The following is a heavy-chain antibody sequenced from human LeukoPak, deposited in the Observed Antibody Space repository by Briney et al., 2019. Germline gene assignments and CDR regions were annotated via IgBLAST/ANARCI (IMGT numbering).Heavy chain of an antibody. D-gene: IGHD5-18*01. Sequence: PSETLSLTCTVSGGSISSSSYYWGWIRQPPGKGLEWIGSIYYSGSTYYNPSLKGRVTISVDTSKNQFSLKLSSVTAADTAVYYCASPRYSYGPKSFDYWGQGTLVTVSS. V-gene: IGHV4-39*01. J-gene: IGHJ4*02. CDR2: IYYSGST. CDR1: GGSISSSSYY. CDR3: ASPRYSYGPKSFDY.